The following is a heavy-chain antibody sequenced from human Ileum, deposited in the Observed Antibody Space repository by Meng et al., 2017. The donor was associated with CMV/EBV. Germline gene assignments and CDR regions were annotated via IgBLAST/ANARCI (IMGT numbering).Heavy chain of an antibody. CDR2: ITSTGSHT. J-gene: IGHJ4*02. D-gene: IGHD1-7*01. CDR3: ARGTGTTMGDY. V-gene: IGHV3-21*01. CDR1: GFTFSSQD. Sequence: CEASGFTFSSQDFNWVRRAPGKGLEWVSSITSTGSHTFYAVSLRGRFTISRDNAKNSLYLQMDSLRAEDTAIYYCARGTGTTMGDYWGQGTLVTVSS.